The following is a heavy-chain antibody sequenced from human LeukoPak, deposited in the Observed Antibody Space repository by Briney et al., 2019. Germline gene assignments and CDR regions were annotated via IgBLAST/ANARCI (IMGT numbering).Heavy chain of an antibody. CDR3: ARANRAGWYLDY. V-gene: IGHV1-2*02. CDR1: GYTFTSYG. D-gene: IGHD1-14*01. CDR2: INPNSGGT. Sequence: ASVKVSCKASGYTFTSYGISWVRQAPGQGLEWMGWINPNSGGTNYAQKFQGRVTMTRDTSISTAYMELSRLRSDDTAVYYCARANRAGWYLDYWGQGTLVTVSS. J-gene: IGHJ4*02.